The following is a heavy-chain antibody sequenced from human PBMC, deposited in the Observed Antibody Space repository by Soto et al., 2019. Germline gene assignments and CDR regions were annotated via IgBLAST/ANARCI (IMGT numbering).Heavy chain of an antibody. CDR1: GGSFSGYY. Sequence: SETLSLTCAVYGGSFSGYYWSWIRQPPGKGLEWIGEINHSGSTNYNPFLKSRVTISVDTSKNQFSLKLSSVTAADTAVYYCARSTPSNFTPFGELPRGSDAFDIWGQGTMVTVSS. J-gene: IGHJ3*02. CDR3: ARSTPSNFTPFGELPRGSDAFDI. V-gene: IGHV4-34*01. CDR2: INHSGST. D-gene: IGHD3-10*01.